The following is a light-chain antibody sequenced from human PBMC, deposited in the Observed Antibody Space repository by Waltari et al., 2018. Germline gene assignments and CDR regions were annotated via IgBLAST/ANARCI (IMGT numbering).Light chain of an antibody. Sequence: QSALTQPASVSGSPGQSITISCTGSTSEVGRYNYVSWYQQFPDRAPELIIYDVTNRPSGVSNRFSGSKSANTASLTISGLQPEDEADYYCASYIPGSTLVFGGGTKLTVL. V-gene: IGLV2-14*01. CDR1: TSEVGRYNY. CDR3: ASYIPGSTLV. CDR2: DVT. J-gene: IGLJ3*02.